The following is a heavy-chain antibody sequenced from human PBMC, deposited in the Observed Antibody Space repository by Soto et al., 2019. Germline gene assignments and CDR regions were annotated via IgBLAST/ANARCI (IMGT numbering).Heavy chain of an antibody. V-gene: IGHV3-30*18. CDR3: TKDHSTTWYYFDY. CDR1: GFTFISFG. D-gene: IGHD6-13*01. CDR2: ISYDGNTK. Sequence: SLRLSFAASGFTFISFGIHWVRQAPGKGLEWVAVISYDGNTKYYADSVRGRFTISRDNSKSTLYLQMNSLRGEDTAVYSCTKDHSTTWYYFDYWGQGTLVTVSS. J-gene: IGHJ4*02.